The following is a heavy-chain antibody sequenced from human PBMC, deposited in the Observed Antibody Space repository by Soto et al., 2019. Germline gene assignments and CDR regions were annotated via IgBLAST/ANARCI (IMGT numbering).Heavy chain of an antibody. CDR1: GGSISSGTW. D-gene: IGHD2-2*01. CDR3: ARRVPAAPNWFDP. J-gene: IGHJ5*02. V-gene: IGHV4-4*02. Sequence: SETLSLTCAVSGGSISSGTWWSWVRQPPGRGLEWIGEIYHSGSPNYNPSLKSRVTMSVDKSKDLFSLRLSSVTAADSALYYCARRVPAAPNWFDPWGQGTLVTVSS. CDR2: IYHSGSP.